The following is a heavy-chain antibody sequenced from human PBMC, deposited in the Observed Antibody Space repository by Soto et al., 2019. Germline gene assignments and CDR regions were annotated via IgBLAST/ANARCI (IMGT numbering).Heavy chain of an antibody. CDR2: ISYDGSNK. V-gene: IGHV3-30-3*01. CDR3: ARNPY. J-gene: IGHJ4*02. CDR1: GFTFSSYA. Sequence: QVQLVESGGGVVQPGRSLRLSCAASGFTFSSYAMHWVRQAPGKGLEWVAVISYDGSNKYYADSVKGRFTISRDNSKNTLYLQMNSLRAADTAVYYCARNPYWGQGTLVTVSS.